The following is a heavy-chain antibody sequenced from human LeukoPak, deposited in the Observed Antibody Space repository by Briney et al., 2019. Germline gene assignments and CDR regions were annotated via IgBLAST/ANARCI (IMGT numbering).Heavy chain of an antibody. Sequence: PGGSLRLSCAASGFTFSNYGMNWVRQAPGKGLQWVSTINSGGRTFYAESVKGRFTISRDNSKNTLYLRMNSLRAEDTAVYYCAKPTLGDVIDAFDIWGQGTMVTVSS. V-gene: IGHV3-23*01. J-gene: IGHJ3*02. D-gene: IGHD3-10*01. CDR1: GFTFSNYG. CDR3: AKPTLGDVIDAFDI. CDR2: INSGGRT.